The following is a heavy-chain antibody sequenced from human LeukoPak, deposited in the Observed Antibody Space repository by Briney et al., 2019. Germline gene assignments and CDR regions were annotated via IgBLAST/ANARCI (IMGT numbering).Heavy chain of an antibody. CDR2: IYYSGST. D-gene: IGHD3-10*01. CDR1: GGSISIYY. CDR3: ARFPIASVNYQIDY. J-gene: IGHJ4*02. Sequence: SETLSLTCTVSGGSISIYYWSWIRQPPGKGLEWIGYIYYSGSTNYNPSLKSRVTISIDTPKNQFSLKLSSVTAADTAVYYCARFPIASVNYQIDYWGQGTLVTVSS. V-gene: IGHV4-59*01.